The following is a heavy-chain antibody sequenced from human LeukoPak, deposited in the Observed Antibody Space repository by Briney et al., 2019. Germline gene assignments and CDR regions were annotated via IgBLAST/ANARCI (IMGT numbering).Heavy chain of an antibody. Sequence: GGSLRLSCAASGFTFSSYSMNWVRQAPGQGLQWVSCISSRSSYIYYADSVKGRFTISRDNAKNSLYLQMNSLRAEDTAVYYCAKNLHYYDSSGYYAPNWFDPWGQGTLVTVSS. D-gene: IGHD3-22*01. CDR1: GFTFSSYS. CDR2: ISSRSSYI. J-gene: IGHJ5*02. CDR3: AKNLHYYDSSGYYAPNWFDP. V-gene: IGHV3-21*01.